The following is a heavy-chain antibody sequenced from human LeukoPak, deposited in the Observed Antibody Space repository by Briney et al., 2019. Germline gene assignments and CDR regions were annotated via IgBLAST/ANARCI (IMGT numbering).Heavy chain of an antibody. J-gene: IGHJ6*03. V-gene: IGHV7-4-1*02. CDR2: INTNTGNP. D-gene: IGHD3-10*01. Sequence: ASVKVSCKASGYTFTSDAMNWVRQAPGQGLEWMGWINTNTGNPTYAQGFTGRFVFSLDTSVSTAYLQISSLKAEDTAVYYCASRLGGSGSIDYYYYYYMDVWGKGTTVTVSS. CDR3: ASRLGGSGSIDYYYYYYMDV. CDR1: GYTFTSDA.